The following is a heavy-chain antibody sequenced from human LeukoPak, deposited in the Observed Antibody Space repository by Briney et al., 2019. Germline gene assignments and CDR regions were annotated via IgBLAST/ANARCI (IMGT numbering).Heavy chain of an antibody. Sequence: GGSLRLSCAASGFTFSNYAMNWVRQAPGKGLEWVAAISSSGGSTYYADSVKGRFTISRDKSKNTLYLQINSLRAEDTAVYYCAKVSAQLKWGDFDYWGQGTLVTVSS. J-gene: IGHJ4*02. CDR3: AKVSAQLKWGDFDY. CDR1: GFTFSNYA. V-gene: IGHV3-23*01. CDR2: ISSSGGST. D-gene: IGHD1-26*01.